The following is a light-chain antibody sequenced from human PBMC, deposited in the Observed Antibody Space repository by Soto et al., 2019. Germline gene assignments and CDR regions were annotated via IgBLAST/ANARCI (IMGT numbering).Light chain of an antibody. V-gene: IGKV3-15*01. CDR3: QQYNNWPPIT. CDR1: QSVSSN. Sequence: EIVMTQSPATLSVSPGERATLSCRASQSVSSNLAWYQQKPGQAPRLLIYGASTRATGIPARFSGSGSGTDFTLPISSLQSEDYAVYYCQQYNNWPPITFGQGTRLEIK. CDR2: GAS. J-gene: IGKJ5*01.